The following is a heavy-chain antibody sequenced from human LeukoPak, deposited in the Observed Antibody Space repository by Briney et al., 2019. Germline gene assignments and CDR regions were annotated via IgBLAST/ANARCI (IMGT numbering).Heavy chain of an antibody. Sequence: SQTLSLTCAISGDSVSSNSAAWNWIRQSPSRGLEWLGRTYYRSKWYNDYAVSVKSRITINPDTSKNRFSLQLNSVTPEDTAVYYCARSIAVAAIGTYFDYWGQGTLVTVSS. D-gene: IGHD6-19*01. J-gene: IGHJ4*02. V-gene: IGHV6-1*01. CDR3: ARSIAVAAIGTYFDY. CDR2: TYYRSKWYN. CDR1: GDSVSSNSAA.